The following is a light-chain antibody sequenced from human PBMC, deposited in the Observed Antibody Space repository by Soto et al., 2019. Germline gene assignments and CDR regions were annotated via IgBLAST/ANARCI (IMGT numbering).Light chain of an antibody. J-gene: IGKJ1*01. CDR3: QQYDDWPET. CDR2: DAS. Sequence: EKVMTQSPDTLSVSPGERATLSCRASQSVGSYLSWYHQKPGQAPRLLIYDASTRATGVPARFSGSGSGTEFTLTISSLQSEDRTVYYCQQYDDWPETFVQGTKVEIK. V-gene: IGKV3-15*01. CDR1: QSVGSY.